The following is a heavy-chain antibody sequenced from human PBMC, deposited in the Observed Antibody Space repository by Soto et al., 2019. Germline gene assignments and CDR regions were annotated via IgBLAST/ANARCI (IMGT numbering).Heavy chain of an antibody. CDR2: INPNSGGT. CDR1: GYTFTGYY. D-gene: IGHD3-10*01. V-gene: IGHV1-2*04. Sequence: QVQLVQSGAEVKKPGASVKVSCKASGYTFTGYYMHWVRQAPGQGLEWMGWINPNSGGTNYAQKFQGWVTMTRDTSISTAYMELSRLRSDDTAVYYCAREFGNYGSGSYYSPYYDYWGQGTLFTVSS. J-gene: IGHJ4*02. CDR3: AREFGNYGSGSYYSPYYDY.